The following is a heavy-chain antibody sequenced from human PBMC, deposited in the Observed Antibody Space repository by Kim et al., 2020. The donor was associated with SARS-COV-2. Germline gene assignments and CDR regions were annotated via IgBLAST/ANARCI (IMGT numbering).Heavy chain of an antibody. Sequence: ADSRKDRFTISRDNAKNSLYLKMISLRDEDAAVYYCARSLIAKLINWFDPWGQGTLVTVSS. CDR3: ARSLIAKLINWFDP. J-gene: IGHJ5*02. V-gene: IGHV3-48*02. D-gene: IGHD3-22*01.